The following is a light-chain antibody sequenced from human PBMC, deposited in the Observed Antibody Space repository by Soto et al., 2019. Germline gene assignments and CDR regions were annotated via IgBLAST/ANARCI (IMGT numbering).Light chain of an antibody. V-gene: IGKV3-11*01. J-gene: IGKJ5*01. CDR2: DTS. Sequence: VLTQSPSTLSWSAGERATLSCRASQSVSRYLAWYQQKPGQAPRLLIYDTSNRATGIPARFSGSGSGTDFTLTISSLEPEDFAIYYCQQRQYWPPITFGQGTRLEIK. CDR3: QQRQYWPPIT. CDR1: QSVSRY.